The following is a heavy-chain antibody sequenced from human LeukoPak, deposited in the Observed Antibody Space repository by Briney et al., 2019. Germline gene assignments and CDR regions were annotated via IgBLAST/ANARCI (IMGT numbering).Heavy chain of an antibody. CDR1: GGSINNFY. V-gene: IGHV4-59*01. CDR2: IYYSGST. CDR3: ARGRYCSGGTCTPQSPEFDY. D-gene: IGHD2-15*01. J-gene: IGHJ4*02. Sequence: PSETLSLTCTVSGGSINNFYWNWIRQPAARGRDGMGYIYYSGSTNYNPSLKSRVTISVDTPKNQFSLKVSSVTAADTAVYYCARGRYCSGGTCTPQSPEFDYWGQGTLVTVS.